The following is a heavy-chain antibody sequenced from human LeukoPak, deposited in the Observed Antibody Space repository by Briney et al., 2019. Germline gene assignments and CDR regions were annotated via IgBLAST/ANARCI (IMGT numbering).Heavy chain of an antibody. J-gene: IGHJ6*02. V-gene: IGHV1-69*13. CDR3: AREGVNGMDV. Sequence: GASVKVSCKASGGTFSSFAISWVRQAPGQGLVWMGGIIPIFGTANYAQKFQGRVTITADESTSTAYMELSSLRSEDTAVYYCAREGVNGMDVWGQGTTVTVSS. CDR2: IIPIFGTA. D-gene: IGHD3-10*01. CDR1: GGTFSSFA.